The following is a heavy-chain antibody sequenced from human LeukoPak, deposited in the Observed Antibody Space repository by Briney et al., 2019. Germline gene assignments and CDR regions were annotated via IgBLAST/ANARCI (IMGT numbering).Heavy chain of an antibody. J-gene: IGHJ4*02. Sequence: ASVKVSCKASGYTFTSYDINWVRQATGQGLEWMGWMNPNSGNTGYAQKFQGRVTMTRNTSISTAYMELSSLRSEDTAVYYCARDQGDNWNDQFPYYFDYWGQGTLVTVSS. D-gene: IGHD1-20*01. V-gene: IGHV1-8*01. CDR3: ARDQGDNWNDQFPYYFDY. CDR1: GYTFTSYD. CDR2: MNPNSGNT.